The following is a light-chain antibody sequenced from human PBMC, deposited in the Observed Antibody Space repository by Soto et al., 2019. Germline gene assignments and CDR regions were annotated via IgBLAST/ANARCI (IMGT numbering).Light chain of an antibody. CDR3: ASWDDSLDGCV. CDR2: SKN. J-gene: IGLJ1*01. Sequence: QSVLTQPSSASGTPGQRVTISCSGSSSNIGGNPVNWFRQLPGTAPKLLIYSKNQRPSGVPDRFSGSKAGTSASLAISGLQSDDEADYYCASWDDSLDGCVFGTGTKLTVL. CDR1: SSNIGGNP. V-gene: IGLV1-44*01.